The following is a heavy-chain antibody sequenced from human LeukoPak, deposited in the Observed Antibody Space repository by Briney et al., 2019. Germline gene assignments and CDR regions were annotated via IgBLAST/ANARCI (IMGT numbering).Heavy chain of an antibody. CDR3: AREMEGDYGSGTFFDL. V-gene: IGHV3-11*01. D-gene: IGHD3-10*01. Sequence: PGGSLRLSCAASEFVFSDYYMSWIRQAPGKGLEWVSYISDSGSTIYCADSVKGRFTISRDNVKNSLYLQMNGLRAEDTAVYYCAREMEGDYGSGTFFDLWGQGNMVTVSS. CDR1: EFVFSDYY. CDR2: ISDSGSTI. J-gene: IGHJ4*02.